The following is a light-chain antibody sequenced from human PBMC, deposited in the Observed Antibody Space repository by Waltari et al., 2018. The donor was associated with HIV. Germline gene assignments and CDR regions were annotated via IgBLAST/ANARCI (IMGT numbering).Light chain of an antibody. CDR1: NMGNKY. J-gene: IGLJ2*01. Sequence: SFELTQPPSVSVSPGQTASLTCYGANMGNKYTCWYQQKPGQSPVLVIYQDDKRPSGIPERFSGSNSGNTAALTISGTQALDEADYFCQTWDSSTVLFGGGTKLTVL. V-gene: IGLV3-1*01. CDR3: QTWDSSTVL. CDR2: QDD.